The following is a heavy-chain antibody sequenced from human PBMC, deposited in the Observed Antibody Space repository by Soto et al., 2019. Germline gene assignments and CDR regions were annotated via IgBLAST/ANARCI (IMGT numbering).Heavy chain of an antibody. Sequence: QVQLEQSAAEVKKPGSSGKVSCKASPGTFGGFGLHWVRQAPGQGPEWMGGIVPFFATAKYAQKFQGRVTITGDASGRTLELHSLRPDDTAVYYCARGGTLYVHSGRTYHYTAKLDSWGQGTLVTVSS. CDR3: ARGGTLYVHSGRTYHYTAKLDS. D-gene: IGHD3-16*02. CDR2: IVPFFATA. V-gene: IGHV1-69*12. CDR1: PGTFGGFG. J-gene: IGHJ4*02.